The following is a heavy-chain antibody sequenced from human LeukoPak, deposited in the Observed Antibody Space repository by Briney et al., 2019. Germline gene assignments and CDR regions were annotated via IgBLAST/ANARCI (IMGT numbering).Heavy chain of an antibody. D-gene: IGHD3-10*01. CDR3: ARDLTGNVLDY. Sequence: GGSLRLSCAASGFTFSSAWMHGVRQAPGKGLVWVSRINSDGSTTSYADSVKGRFTISRDNAKSTLYLQMNSLRAEDTAVYYCARDLTGNVLDYWGQGTLVTISS. V-gene: IGHV3-74*01. J-gene: IGHJ4*02. CDR1: GFTFSSAW. CDR2: INSDGSTT.